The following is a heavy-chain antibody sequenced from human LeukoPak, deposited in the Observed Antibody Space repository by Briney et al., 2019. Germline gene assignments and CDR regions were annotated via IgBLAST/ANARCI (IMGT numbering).Heavy chain of an antibody. CDR3: ARDLYDILTGYYHDAFDI. D-gene: IGHD3-9*01. V-gene: IGHV4-4*07. CDR2: IYTSGST. Sequence: PSETLSLTCTASDDSISRDFWTWIRQPPGKGLEWIGRIYTSGSTNYNPSLKRRVTMLVDTYKNQFSLKMSSVTAADTAVYYCARDLYDILTGYYHDAFDIWGQGTMVTVSS. CDR1: DDSISRDF. J-gene: IGHJ3*02.